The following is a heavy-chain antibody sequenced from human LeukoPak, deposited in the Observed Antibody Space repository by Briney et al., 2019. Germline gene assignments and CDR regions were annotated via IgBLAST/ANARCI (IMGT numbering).Heavy chain of an antibody. D-gene: IGHD6-19*01. V-gene: IGHV3-23*01. CDR3: AKESGWSPNYYYYYGMDV. CDR1: GFIFSSYA. Sequence: GGSLRLSCAVSGFIFSSYAMSWVRQAPGKGLEWVSVVSGSGGKTSYADSVKGRFTISRDNSKNTLYLQMNSLRAGDTAVYYCAKESGWSPNYYYYYGMDVWGQGTQSPSP. J-gene: IGHJ6*02. CDR2: VSGSGGKT.